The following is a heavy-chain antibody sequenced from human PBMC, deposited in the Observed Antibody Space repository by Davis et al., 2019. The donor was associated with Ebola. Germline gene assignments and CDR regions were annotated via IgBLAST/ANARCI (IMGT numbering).Heavy chain of an antibody. CDR1: GFTFSTYG. CDR3: AKRKGWFGELSPLDY. D-gene: IGHD3-10*01. CDR2: ISHDGSDS. V-gene: IGHV3-30*18. Sequence: GESLKISCAASGFTFSTYGMHWVRQAPGKGLEWVATISHDGSDSYFAASVKGRFAISRDNSKNTLYLQMNGLRTEDTAVYYCAKRKGWFGELSPLDYWGQGTLVTVS. J-gene: IGHJ4*02.